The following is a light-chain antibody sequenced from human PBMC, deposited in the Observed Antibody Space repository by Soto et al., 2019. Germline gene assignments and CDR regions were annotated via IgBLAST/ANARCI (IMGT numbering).Light chain of an antibody. V-gene: IGKV3D-15*01. Sequence: IVMTQSPATLPVSPGERVTLSCRASQSVSSNLAWYQQKPGQAPRLLIYGASTRATGIPARFSGSGSRTEFTLTISSLQSEDFAVYYCQHYYNWPLTFGGGTKVEI. CDR1: QSVSSN. CDR3: QHYYNWPLT. J-gene: IGKJ4*01. CDR2: GAS.